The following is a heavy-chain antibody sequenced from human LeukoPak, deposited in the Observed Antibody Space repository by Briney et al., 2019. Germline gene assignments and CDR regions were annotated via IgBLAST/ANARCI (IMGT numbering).Heavy chain of an antibody. V-gene: IGHV3-7*05. D-gene: IGHD5-12*01. Sequence: PGGSLRLSCVASGFTFSNYWMSWVRQAPWKGLEWVANIKQDGSEKYYVDSVKGRFTISRDNAKNSLYLQMDSLRAEDTAVYYCARDKSYGGSEDYWGQGTLVTVSS. J-gene: IGHJ4*02. CDR3: ARDKSYGGSEDY. CDR1: GFTFSNYW. CDR2: IKQDGSEK.